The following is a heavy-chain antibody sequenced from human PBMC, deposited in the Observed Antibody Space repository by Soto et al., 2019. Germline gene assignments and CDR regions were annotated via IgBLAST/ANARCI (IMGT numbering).Heavy chain of an antibody. CDR1: GGSISTSRSY. CDR2: IFYSGST. D-gene: IGHD2-21*01. V-gene: IGHV4-39*01. J-gene: IGHJ5*02. CDR3: ARQPTTGDTDLWFDP. Sequence: QLQLLESGPGLVKASETLSLTCNVSGGSISTSRSYWAWIRQPPGKGLEWLANIFYSGSTYYNPSLARRVTVSVDTSKNEFSLKLRSVTAADTAVYYCARQPTTGDTDLWFDPWGQGTLVTVSS.